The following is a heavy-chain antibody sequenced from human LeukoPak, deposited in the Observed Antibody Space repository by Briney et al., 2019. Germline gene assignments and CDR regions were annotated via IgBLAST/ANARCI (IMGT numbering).Heavy chain of an antibody. Sequence: GGSLRLSCAASGFTFSSYAMPWVRQAPGKGLEWVAVISYDGSNKYYADSVKGRFTISRDNSKNTLYLQMNSLRAEDTAVYYCAREPHYDSSGYYFLSAFDIWGQGTMVTVSS. J-gene: IGHJ3*02. D-gene: IGHD3-22*01. V-gene: IGHV3-30-3*01. CDR1: GFTFSSYA. CDR2: ISYDGSNK. CDR3: AREPHYDSSGYYFLSAFDI.